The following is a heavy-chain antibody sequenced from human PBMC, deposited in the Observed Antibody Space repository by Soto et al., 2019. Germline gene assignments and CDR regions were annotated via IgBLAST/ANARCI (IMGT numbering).Heavy chain of an antibody. J-gene: IGHJ4*02. CDR3: ARVKGYGSGSYFDY. CDR2: LSSSSSTI. D-gene: IGHD3-10*01. CDR1: GFTFSSYS. V-gene: IGHV3-48*02. Sequence: EVQLVESGGGLVQPGGSLRLSCAASGFTFSSYSMNWVRQAPGKGLEWVSYLSSSSSTIYYADSVKGRFTISRDNAKNSLYLQMNSLRDEDTAVYYCARVKGYGSGSYFDYWGQGTLVTVSS.